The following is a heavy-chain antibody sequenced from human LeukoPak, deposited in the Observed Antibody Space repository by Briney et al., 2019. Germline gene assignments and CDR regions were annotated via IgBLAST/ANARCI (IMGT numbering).Heavy chain of an antibody. Sequence: SETLSLTCTVSGGSISSYYWSWIRQPPGKGLEWIGYIYYGGSTNYNPSLRGRVTISVDTSKNQFSLKLSSVTAADTAVYYCASLLDHSSGWAYFDDGGQGTLVTVS. V-gene: IGHV4-59*08. J-gene: IGHJ4*02. CDR1: GGSISSYY. CDR3: ASLLDHSSGWAYFDD. D-gene: IGHD6-19*01. CDR2: IYYGGST.